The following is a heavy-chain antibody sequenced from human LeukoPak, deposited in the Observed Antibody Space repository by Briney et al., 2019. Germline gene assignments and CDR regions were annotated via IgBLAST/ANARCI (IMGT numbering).Heavy chain of an antibody. J-gene: IGHJ5*02. Sequence: ASVKVSCKASGYNFGIFGISWVRQAPGQGLEWMGWISADNGNTNYAQNLQGRVTMTTDTSASTAYMELRSLRSDDTAVYYCARVGGVVPAAWFDLWRGGTLDSVS. V-gene: IGHV1-18*01. CDR3: ARVGGVVPAAWFDL. D-gene: IGHD2-2*01. CDR2: ISADNGNT. CDR1: GYNFGIFG.